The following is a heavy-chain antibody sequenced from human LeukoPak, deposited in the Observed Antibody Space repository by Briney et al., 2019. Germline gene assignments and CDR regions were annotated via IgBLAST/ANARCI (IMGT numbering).Heavy chain of an antibody. V-gene: IGHV3-30*02. Sequence: GGSLRLSCVASGFIFNDHAFHWVSQSPDKGMEWVALIGSDGTKKYYADSVQGRFTVSRENSKNTLFLQMDTVRADDTAVYFCAKQMTSTMLFDSWCQGTLVTVSS. CDR2: IGSDGTKK. CDR3: AKQMTSTMLFDS. CDR1: GFIFNDHA. D-gene: IGHD5/OR15-5a*01. J-gene: IGHJ5*01.